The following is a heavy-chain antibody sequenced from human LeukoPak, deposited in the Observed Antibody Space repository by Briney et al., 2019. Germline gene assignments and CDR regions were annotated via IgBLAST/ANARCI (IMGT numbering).Heavy chain of an antibody. CDR3: ARGGGYYDSSGYYYFDY. V-gene: IGHV5-51*01. CDR1: GYSFTSYW. CDR2: IYPGDSDT. D-gene: IGHD3-22*01. Sequence: GESLKISCKGSGYSFTSYWIGWVRQVPRKGLEWMGIIYPGDSDTRYSPSFQGQVTISADKSISTAYLQWSSLKASDTAMYYCARGGGYYDSSGYYYFDYWGQGTLVTVSS. J-gene: IGHJ4*02.